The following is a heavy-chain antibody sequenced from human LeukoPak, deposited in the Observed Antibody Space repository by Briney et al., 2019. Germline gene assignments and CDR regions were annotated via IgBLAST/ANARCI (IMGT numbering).Heavy chain of an antibody. D-gene: IGHD3-3*01. CDR1: GYTFTSYG. CDR3: ARRNIRFLELDF. J-gene: IGHJ4*02. Sequence: ASVKVSCTASGYTFTSYGISWVRQAPGQGLEWMGWMNPNSGNTGYAQKLQGRVTMTRNTSIRTAYMELSGLRPEDTAVYYCARRNIRFLELDFWGQGTLVTVSA. CDR2: MNPNSGNT. V-gene: IGHV1-8*02.